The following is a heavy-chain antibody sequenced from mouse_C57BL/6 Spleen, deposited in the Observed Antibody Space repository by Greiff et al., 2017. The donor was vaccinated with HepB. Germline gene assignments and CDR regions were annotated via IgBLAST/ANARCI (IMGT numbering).Heavy chain of an antibody. J-gene: IGHJ4*01. Sequence: EVQLVESGGGLVKPGGSLKLSCAASGFTFSDYGMHWVRQAPEKGLEWVAYISSGSSTIYYADTVKGRFTISRDNAKNTLFLQMTSLRSEDTAMYYCVCEVLNPGDYYAMDYWGQGTSVTVSS. CDR3: VCEVLNPGDYYAMDY. CDR2: ISSGSSTI. CDR1: GFTFSDYG. D-gene: IGHD5-1*01. V-gene: IGHV5-17*01.